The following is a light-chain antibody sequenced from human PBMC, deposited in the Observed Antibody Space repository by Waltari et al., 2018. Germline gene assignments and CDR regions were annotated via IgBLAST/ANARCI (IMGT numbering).Light chain of an antibody. CDR3: QQRSIWPWT. Sequence: EIVLTQSTATLSLSPGESATLSCRASQSVGRSLAWYQQKPGQAPRLVLYAASNRATGIPDRFSGSNSGTDFSLTISSLEAEDFAFYYCQQRSIWPWTFGLGTKVEVK. CDR2: AAS. V-gene: IGKV3-11*01. CDR1: QSVGRS. J-gene: IGKJ1*01.